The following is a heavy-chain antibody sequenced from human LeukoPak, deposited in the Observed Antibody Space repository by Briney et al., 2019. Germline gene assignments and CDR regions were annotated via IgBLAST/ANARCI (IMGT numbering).Heavy chain of an antibody. D-gene: IGHD3-22*01. CDR3: ARAPGTYYYDSSGLYYFDY. CDR1: GYTFTSYD. J-gene: IGHJ4*02. V-gene: IGHV1-8*01. CDR2: MNPNSANT. Sequence: ASVKVSCKASGYTFTSYDINWVRQAPGQGLEWMGWMNPNSANTGYAQKFQGRVTMTRNTSISTAYMELSSLRSEDTAVYYCARAPGTYYYDSSGLYYFDYWGQGTLVTVSS.